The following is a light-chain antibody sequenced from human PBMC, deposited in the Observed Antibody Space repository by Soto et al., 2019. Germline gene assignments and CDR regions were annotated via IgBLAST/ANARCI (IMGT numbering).Light chain of an antibody. V-gene: IGKV1-33*01. Sequence: DIQMTQSPSSLSASVGDRVTITCQPSQDITNYLNWCQQKPGKVPKILINNASNLETGVPSTFSGSGCGADFTFTISSLQPEDIATYYCQHYDRLLMYTFGQGTKLEIK. CDR1: QDITNY. CDR2: NAS. J-gene: IGKJ2*01. CDR3: QHYDRLLMYT.